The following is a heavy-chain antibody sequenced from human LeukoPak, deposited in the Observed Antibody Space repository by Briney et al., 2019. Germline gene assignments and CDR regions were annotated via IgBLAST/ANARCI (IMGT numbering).Heavy chain of an antibody. CDR3: ARPLTGYSNTFVY. CDR2: ASYSGSP. Sequence: PSETLSLTCIVSGGPIRGTSYYWGWIRQSPGKGLEWIGSASYSGSPYYNPSLKSRVAISIDTSKNLFSLELTSVTAADTAVYYCARPLTGYSNTFVYWGQGTMVTVSS. CDR1: GGPIRGTSYY. J-gene: IGHJ4*02. V-gene: IGHV4-39*01. D-gene: IGHD4-11*01.